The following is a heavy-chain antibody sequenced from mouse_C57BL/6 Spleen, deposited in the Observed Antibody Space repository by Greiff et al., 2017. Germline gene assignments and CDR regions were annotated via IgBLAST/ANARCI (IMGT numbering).Heavy chain of an antibody. J-gene: IGHJ4*01. Sequence: VQLQQSGPGLVKPSQSLSITCTVSGYSFTSYGVHWVRQSPGQGLEWLGVIWSGGSTDYNAAFISRLSISKDNYKSQVFFKMNSLQADDTAIYYCARVSSYVGYAMDYWGQGTSVTVSS. CDR2: IWSGGST. CDR1: GYSFTSYG. V-gene: IGHV2-2*01. CDR3: ARVSSYVGYAMDY. D-gene: IGHD1-1*01.